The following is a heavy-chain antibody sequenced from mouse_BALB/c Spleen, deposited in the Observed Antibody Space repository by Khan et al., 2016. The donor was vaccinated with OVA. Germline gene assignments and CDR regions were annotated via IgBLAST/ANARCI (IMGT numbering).Heavy chain of an antibody. CDR2: IYPYNDGT. CDR3: ARNYRYDVYFDY. CDR1: GYTFTSYV. Sequence: VRLQQSGPELVKPGASVKMSCKASGYTFTSYVMHWVKQKPGQGLEWVGYIYPYNDGTKYNEMFKGKATLTSDKSSSTAYMELSSLTSDDSAVYYCARNYRYDVYFDYWGQGTSRTVSS. V-gene: IGHV1S136*01. D-gene: IGHD2-14*01. J-gene: IGHJ2*02.